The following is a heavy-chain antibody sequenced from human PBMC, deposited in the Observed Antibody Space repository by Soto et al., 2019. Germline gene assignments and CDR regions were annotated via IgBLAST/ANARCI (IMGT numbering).Heavy chain of an antibody. Sequence: QVQLQESGPGLVKPSQTLSLTCTVSGGSISSGGYYWSWIRQHPGKDLEWIGYIYYSGSTYYNPSLMSRVTISVDTSKNPFSLKLSSVTAADTAVYYCAAGGYCSGCSCYPSLFDYLGQGTLVTVSS. CDR3: AAGGYCSGCSCYPSLFDY. CDR1: GGSISSGGYY. CDR2: IYYSGST. D-gene: IGHD2-15*01. V-gene: IGHV4-31*03. J-gene: IGHJ4*02.